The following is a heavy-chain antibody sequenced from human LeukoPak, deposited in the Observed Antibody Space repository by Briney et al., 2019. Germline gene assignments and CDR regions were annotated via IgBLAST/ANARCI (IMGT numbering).Heavy chain of an antibody. J-gene: IGHJ4*02. CDR3: ARADGGNDLGY. Sequence: PSETLSLTCTVSGGSISSYYWSWIRQPPGKGLEWIGYIYYSGSTNYNPSLKSRVTISVDTSKNQFSLKLSSVTAADTAVYYCARADGGNDLGYWGQGTLVTVSS. CDR2: IYYSGST. D-gene: IGHD4-23*01. V-gene: IGHV4-59*01. CDR1: GGSISSYY.